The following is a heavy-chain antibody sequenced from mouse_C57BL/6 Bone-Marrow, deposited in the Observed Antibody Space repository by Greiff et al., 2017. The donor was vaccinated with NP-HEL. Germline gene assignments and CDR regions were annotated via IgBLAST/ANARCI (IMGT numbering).Heavy chain of an antibody. J-gene: IGHJ2*01. CDR2: ISSGGSYT. V-gene: IGHV5-6*01. D-gene: IGHD1-1*01. Sequence: EVHLVESGGDLVKPGGSLKLSCAASGFTFSSYGMSWVRQTPDKRLEWVATISSGGSYTYYPDSVKGRFTISRDNAKNTLYLQMSSLKSEDTAMYYCARAILLFYFDYWGQGTTLTVSS. CDR3: ARAILLFYFDY. CDR1: GFTFSSYG.